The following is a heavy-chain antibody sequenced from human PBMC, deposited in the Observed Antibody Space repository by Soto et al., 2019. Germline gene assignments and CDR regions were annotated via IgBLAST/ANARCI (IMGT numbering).Heavy chain of an antibody. CDR3: AIQRTSVVTQAYCEV. J-gene: IGHJ1*01. V-gene: IGHV4-39*01. CDR1: GDSINSRSYY. Sequence: KFSETLSITCTVTGDSINSRSYYWGWIRQPPGKGLEWIGSIYYSGRTYNNPSLRSRVSMSIDTSKDQFSLKLKSVTAADTALYFCAIQRTSVVTQAYCEVWGQGYLFAVS. D-gene: IGHD2-21*02. CDR2: IYYSGRT.